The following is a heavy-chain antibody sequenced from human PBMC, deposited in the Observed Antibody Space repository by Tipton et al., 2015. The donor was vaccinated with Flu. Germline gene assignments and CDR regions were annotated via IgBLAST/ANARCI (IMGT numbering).Heavy chain of an antibody. V-gene: IGHV4-38-2*01. D-gene: IGHD2-15*01. J-gene: IGHJ4*02. CDR1: GYSIGSGYY. CDR2: IYHSGTT. CDR3: ARSRVVAGNFDY. Sequence: LRLSCAVSGYSIGSGYYWGWIRQAPGKGLEWIASIYHSGTTYYNPSLKSRVTISLDTSKNQLSLKLSSVTAADTAVYFCARSRVVAGNFDYWGQGTLVTVSS.